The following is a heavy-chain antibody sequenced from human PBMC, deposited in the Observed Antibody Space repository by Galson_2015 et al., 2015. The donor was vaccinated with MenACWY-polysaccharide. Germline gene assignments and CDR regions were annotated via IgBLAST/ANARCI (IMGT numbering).Heavy chain of an antibody. V-gene: IGHV3-7*01. J-gene: IGHJ6*02. CDR3: ARGHYGMDV. CDR1: GFKFSNYW. CDR2: IKKDGSEK. Sequence: SLRLSCAASGFKFSNYWMTWVRQAPGKGLEWVANIKKDGSEKHYVDSVKGRFTISRDNALYLQMNSLRAEDTAVYFCARGHYGMDVRGQGTTVTVSS.